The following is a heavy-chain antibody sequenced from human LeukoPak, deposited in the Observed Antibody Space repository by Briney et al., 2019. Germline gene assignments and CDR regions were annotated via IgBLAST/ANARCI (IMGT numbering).Heavy chain of an antibody. CDR3: ARVFLELGPNWYFDL. D-gene: IGHD1-7*01. Sequence: ASVKVSCKASGYTFTSYDINWVRQSTGQGLEWMGWMNPNSGNTGYAQKFQGRVTMTRNTSISTAYMELSSLRSEDTAVYYCARVFLELGPNWYFDLWGRGTLVTVSS. J-gene: IGHJ2*01. CDR1: GYTFTSYD. CDR2: MNPNSGNT. V-gene: IGHV1-8*01.